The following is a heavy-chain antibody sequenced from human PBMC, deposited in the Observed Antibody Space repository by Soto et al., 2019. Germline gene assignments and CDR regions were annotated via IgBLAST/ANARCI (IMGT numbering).Heavy chain of an antibody. CDR3: AATPGGGGY. Sequence: EVQLVESGGGLIQPGGSLRLSCAVSGFTVSNNYMSWVRQAPGKGLEGVSVIYSGGYTAYGDSVKGRFTISRDNSKNTLYFQMKSRRAEAAAFFYGAATPGGGGYWGQGTLVTVSS. J-gene: IGHJ4*02. CDR2: IYSGGYT. V-gene: IGHV3-53*01. CDR1: GFTVSNNY. D-gene: IGHD3-10*01.